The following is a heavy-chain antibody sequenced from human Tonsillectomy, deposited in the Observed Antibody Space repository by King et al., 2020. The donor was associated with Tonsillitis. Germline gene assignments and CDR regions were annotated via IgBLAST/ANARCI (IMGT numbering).Heavy chain of an antibody. CDR3: ARDASGSYWGPDTFDV. V-gene: IGHV3-7*01. J-gene: IGHJ3*01. D-gene: IGHD3-10*01. CDR2: IKEDGSEK. Sequence: QLGESGGGLVQPGGSLRLSCAASGFTFIGYSMTWVRQAPGKGLEWVANIKEDGSEKNYVDSVEGRFTISRDNAENLVYLQMNTLRAEDTAVYYCARDASGSYWGPDTFDVWGQGIMVTVSS. CDR1: GFTFIGYS.